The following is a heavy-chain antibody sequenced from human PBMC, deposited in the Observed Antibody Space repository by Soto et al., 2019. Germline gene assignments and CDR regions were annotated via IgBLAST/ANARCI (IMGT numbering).Heavy chain of an antibody. Sequence: GASVKVSCKVSGYTLTELSMHWVRQAPGKGLEWMGGFDPEDGETIYAQKFQGRVTMTEDTSTDTAYMELSSLRSEDTAVYYCATVGGYSRDYYDFWSGRAARFDYWGQGTLVTVSS. V-gene: IGHV1-24*01. J-gene: IGHJ4*02. CDR2: FDPEDGET. CDR3: ATVGGYSRDYYDFWSGRAARFDY. CDR1: GYTLTELS. D-gene: IGHD3-3*01.